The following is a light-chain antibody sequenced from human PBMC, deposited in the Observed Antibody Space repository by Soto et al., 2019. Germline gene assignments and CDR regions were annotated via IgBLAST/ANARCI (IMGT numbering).Light chain of an antibody. V-gene: IGKV3-20*01. J-gene: IGKJ2*01. CDR1: QSVRSSY. Sequence: EIVLTQSPGTLSLFPGERATLSCRASQSVRSSYLAWYQVRPGQAPRLLIHAASRRATGIADRFSGSGSGTDFTLTISRLEPEDFAGYYCQQYGDSPETFGQGTKVEIK. CDR2: AAS. CDR3: QQYGDSPET.